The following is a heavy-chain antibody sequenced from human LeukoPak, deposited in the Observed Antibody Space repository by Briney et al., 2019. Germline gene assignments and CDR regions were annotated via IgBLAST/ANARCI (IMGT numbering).Heavy chain of an antibody. D-gene: IGHD6-13*01. Sequence: GGSLRLSCAASGFTFSSYEMNWVRQAPGKGLEWVSYISSSGSTIYYADSVKGRFTISRDNAKNSLYLQMNSLRAEDTAIYYCAGGIAATRLWGQGALVTVSS. CDR1: GFTFSSYE. CDR2: ISSSGSTI. V-gene: IGHV3-48*03. CDR3: AGGIAATRL. J-gene: IGHJ4*02.